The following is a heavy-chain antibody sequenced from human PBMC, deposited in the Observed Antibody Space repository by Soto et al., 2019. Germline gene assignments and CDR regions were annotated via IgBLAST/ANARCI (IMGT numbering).Heavy chain of an antibody. CDR1: GVSVSSGAFY. Sequence: PSETLSLTCTVSGVSVSSGAFYWSWIRQPPGKGLQWIAYIHYSGSTKYNPSLKSRLTISLDTSKKQFSLRVTSVSAADTAIYYCARFSKELPPEYSHYGMDVWGQGTRVTVSS. CDR2: IHYSGST. V-gene: IGHV4-61*08. J-gene: IGHJ6*02. D-gene: IGHD1-26*01. CDR3: ARFSKELPPEYSHYGMDV.